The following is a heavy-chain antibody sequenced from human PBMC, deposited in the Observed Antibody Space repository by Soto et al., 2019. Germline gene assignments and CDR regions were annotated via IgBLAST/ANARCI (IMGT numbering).Heavy chain of an antibody. CDR1: GFTFTSHN. Sequence: GGSLRLSCAASGFTFTSHNIYWFRQAPGKGLEWVSSISPYDHSMYYADSVKGRFTVSKDNAKSSVYLQMDSLRAEDTAMYYCSRALTYYSDIDYWGQGTLVTVSS. J-gene: IGHJ4*02. CDR3: SRALTYYSDIDY. CDR2: ISPYDHSM. D-gene: IGHD3-22*01. V-gene: IGHV3-21*01.